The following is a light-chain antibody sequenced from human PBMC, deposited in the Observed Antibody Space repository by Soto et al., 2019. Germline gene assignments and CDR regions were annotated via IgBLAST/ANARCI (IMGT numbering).Light chain of an antibody. Sequence: EIVLTQSPGTLSLSPGERATLSCRANQSISHYLAWYQQNPGQSPRLLIYGAASRAIGIPDRFNGSGSETTFTLTISRLQPEDFALYYCQLYNGSPFTFGPGTKVDIK. CDR2: GAA. V-gene: IGKV3-20*01. CDR1: QSISHY. CDR3: QLYNGSPFT. J-gene: IGKJ3*01.